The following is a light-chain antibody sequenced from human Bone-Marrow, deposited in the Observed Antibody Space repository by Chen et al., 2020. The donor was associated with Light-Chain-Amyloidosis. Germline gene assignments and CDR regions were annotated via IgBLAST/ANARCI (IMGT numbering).Light chain of an antibody. CDR2: DDR. Sequence: SYVLTQPSSVSVAPGQTATIACGGNNIGSTSVHWYQQTPGQAPLLVVYDDRDRPSGIPERLSGSNSGKTATLTISRVEAGDGADYYCQVWDRSSDRPVFGGGTKLTVL. CDR3: QVWDRSSDRPV. CDR1: NIGSTS. V-gene: IGLV3-21*02. J-gene: IGLJ3*02.